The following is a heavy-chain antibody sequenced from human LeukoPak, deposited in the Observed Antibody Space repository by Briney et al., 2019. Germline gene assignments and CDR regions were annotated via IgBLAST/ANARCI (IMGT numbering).Heavy chain of an antibody. V-gene: IGHV3-9*01. CDR2: ISWNSGSI. CDR1: GFTFDDYA. Sequence: SGGSLRLSCAASGFTFDDYAMHWVRQAPGKGLEWVSGISWNSGSIDYADSVKGRFTISRDNAKNSLYPQMNSLRAEDTALYYCAKDVSSTRYYYYGMDVWGQGTTVTVSS. CDR3: AKDVSSTRYYYYGMDV. J-gene: IGHJ6*02. D-gene: IGHD2-2*01.